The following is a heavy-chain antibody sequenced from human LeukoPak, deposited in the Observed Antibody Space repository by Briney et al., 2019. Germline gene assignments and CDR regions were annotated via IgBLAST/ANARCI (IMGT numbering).Heavy chain of an antibody. J-gene: IGHJ6*03. Sequence: PGGSLRLSCAASGFTFSNYGMHWVRQAPGKGLEWVAVIWYDGSKTYYADSVKGRFTISRDNSKNTLYLQMSSLRAEDTAVYYCARDRYYGSENYYYYYYMDVWGKGTMVTVSS. D-gene: IGHD3-10*01. CDR2: IWYDGSKT. CDR3: ARDRYYGSENYYYYYYMDV. V-gene: IGHV3-33*01. CDR1: GFTFSNYG.